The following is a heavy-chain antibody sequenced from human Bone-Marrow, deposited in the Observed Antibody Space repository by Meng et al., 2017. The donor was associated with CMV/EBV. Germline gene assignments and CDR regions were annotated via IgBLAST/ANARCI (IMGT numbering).Heavy chain of an antibody. CDR2: IADSRNT. CDR1: GSSVSRGYY. Sequence: GSLRLSCAVSGSSVSRGYYWAWIRQPPGKRLEWIGSIADSRNTYYTPSLQSRLTISVDTSKNQFSLRLTSVTAADTAVYYCAREVGAPYFDMWGQGTVVTVSS. CDR3: AREVGAPYFDM. D-gene: IGHD1-26*01. V-gene: IGHV4-38-2*02. J-gene: IGHJ3*02.